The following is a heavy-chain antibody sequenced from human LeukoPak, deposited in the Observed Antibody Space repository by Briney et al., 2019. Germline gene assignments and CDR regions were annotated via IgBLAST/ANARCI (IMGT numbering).Heavy chain of an antibody. D-gene: IGHD3-9*01. CDR1: GFTFSNSA. J-gene: IGHJ4*02. CDR2: IDYDSSHI. CDR3: ARDPLRYLRVGHYDY. Sequence: GGSLRLSCAASGFTFSNSAMNWVRQVPGKGLEWVSSIDYDSSHIYYAASVRGRFTISRDNARNSVYLQMNSLRVEDMAVYYCARDPLRYLRVGHYDYWGQGTLVAVSS. V-gene: IGHV3-21*01.